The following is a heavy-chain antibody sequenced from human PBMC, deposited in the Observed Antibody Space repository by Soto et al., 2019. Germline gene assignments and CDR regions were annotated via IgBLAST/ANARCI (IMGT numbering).Heavy chain of an antibody. V-gene: IGHV2-70*04. D-gene: IGHD2-2*01. J-gene: IGHJ5*02. CDR1: EFSLNPSEMR. Sequence: KRQEPLTMTTTVSEFSLNPSEMRLIWIRQPPGKALEWLARIDWNDDKFYSTSLKTRLTISKDNSKNQVVLTMTNMDPVDTATYYCAQSYCNSDNCHRGYWFDPWGQGPPVTGSS. CDR2: IDWNDDK. CDR3: AQSYCNSDNCHRGYWFDP.